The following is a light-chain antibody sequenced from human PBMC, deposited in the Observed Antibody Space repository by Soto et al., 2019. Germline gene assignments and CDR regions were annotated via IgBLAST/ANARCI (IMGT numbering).Light chain of an antibody. Sequence: DIQMTQSPSSLSASVGDRVTITCRASQSISSYLNWYQQKPGKAPNLLIYAASSLQSEVPSRFSGSGSGTDFTLTISSLQPEDFATYHCQQSYSTPFTFGPGTKVDIK. V-gene: IGKV1-39*01. CDR1: QSISSY. CDR2: AAS. J-gene: IGKJ3*01. CDR3: QQSYSTPFT.